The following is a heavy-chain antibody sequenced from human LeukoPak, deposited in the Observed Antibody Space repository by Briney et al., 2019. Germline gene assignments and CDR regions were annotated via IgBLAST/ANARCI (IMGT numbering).Heavy chain of an antibody. Sequence: SETLSLTCAVSGGSISSGGYSWSWIRQPPGKGLEWIGYIYHSGSTYYNPSLKSRVTISVDRSKNQFSLKLSSVTAADTAVYYCAREKDYYDSSGYLETPYWGQGTLVTVSS. D-gene: IGHD3-22*01. V-gene: IGHV4-30-2*01. CDR2: IYHSGST. J-gene: IGHJ4*02. CDR1: GGSISSGGYS. CDR3: AREKDYYDSSGYLETPY.